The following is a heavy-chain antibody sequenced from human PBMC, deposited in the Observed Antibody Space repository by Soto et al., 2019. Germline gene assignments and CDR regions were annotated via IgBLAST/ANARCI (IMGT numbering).Heavy chain of an antibody. CDR1: GVSFSGYY. Sequence: SETLFLTYAVYGVSFSGYYWSWIRQPPGKGLEWIGEINHSGSTNYNPSLKSRVTMSVDTSKNQFSLKLSSVTAADTAVYYCARRYRTIQDRLPFDYWGQGNRVTV. D-gene: IGHD1-1*01. J-gene: IGHJ4*02. V-gene: IGHV4-34*01. CDR2: INHSGST. CDR3: ARRYRTIQDRLPFDY.